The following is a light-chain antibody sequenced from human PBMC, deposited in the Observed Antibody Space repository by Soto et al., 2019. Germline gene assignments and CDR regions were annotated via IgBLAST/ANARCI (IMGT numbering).Light chain of an antibody. CDR3: GTWDSSLSAWV. CDR2: DNN. Sequence: QSVLTQPPSVSAAPGQKVTISCSGSSSNIGNNYLSWYQQLPGTAPKLLIYDNNNRPSGIPDRFSGAKSGTSATLVITGLQTGDEADYYCGTWDSSLSAWVFGGGTKLTVL. CDR1: SSNIGNNY. V-gene: IGLV1-51*01. J-gene: IGLJ3*02.